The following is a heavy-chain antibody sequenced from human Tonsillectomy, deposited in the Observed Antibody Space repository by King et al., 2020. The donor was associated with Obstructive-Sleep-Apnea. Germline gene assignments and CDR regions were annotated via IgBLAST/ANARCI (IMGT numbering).Heavy chain of an antibody. CDR3: AKDRLTSMGYFDY. Sequence: VQLVESGGGVVQPGRSLRLSCAASGFTFSNYGMHWVRQAPGKGLEWVAVISYDGGHNYYEDSVKGRFTISRDNFKNMLYLQMNSLRAEDTAVYFCAKDRLTSMGYFDYWGQGSLVTVSS. J-gene: IGHJ4*02. V-gene: IGHV3-30*18. D-gene: IGHD5-12*01. CDR1: GFTFSNYG. CDR2: ISYDGGHN.